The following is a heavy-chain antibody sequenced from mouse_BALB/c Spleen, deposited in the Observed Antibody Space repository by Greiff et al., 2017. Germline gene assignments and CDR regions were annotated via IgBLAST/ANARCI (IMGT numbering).Heavy chain of an antibody. J-gene: IGHJ2*01. CDR2: INSNGGST. CDR1: GFTFSSYY. V-gene: IGHV5-6-2*01. CDR3: ARQGPFYFDY. Sequence: EVKVEESGGGLVKLGGSLKLSCAASGFTFSSYYMSWVRQTPEKRLELVAAINSNGGSTYYPDTVKGRFTISRDNAKNTLYLQMSSLKSEDTALYYCARQGPFYFDYRGQGTTLTVSS.